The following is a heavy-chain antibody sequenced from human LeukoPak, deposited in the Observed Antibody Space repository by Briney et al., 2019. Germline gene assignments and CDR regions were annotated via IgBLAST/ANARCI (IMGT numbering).Heavy chain of an antibody. J-gene: IGHJ4*02. CDR2: ISYDGSNK. CDR3: ASPYYDFWSGYQYYFDY. V-gene: IGHV3-30*01. D-gene: IGHD3-3*01. CDR1: GFTFSSYA. Sequence: PGRSLRLSCAASGFTFSSYAMHWVRQAPGKGLEWVAVISYDGSNKYYADSVKGRFTISRDNCKNTLYLQMNSLRAEDTAVYYCASPYYDFWSGYQYYFDYWGQGTLVTVSS.